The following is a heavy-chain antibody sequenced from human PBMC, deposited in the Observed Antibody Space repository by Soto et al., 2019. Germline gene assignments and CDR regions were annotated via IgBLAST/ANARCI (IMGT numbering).Heavy chain of an antibody. CDR2: INHSGST. V-gene: IGHV4-34*01. CDR3: ARGSLRRYGDQGGWYFDL. D-gene: IGHD4-17*01. J-gene: IGHJ2*01. Sequence: QVQLQQWGAGLLNPSETLSLTCAVYGGSFSGYYWSWIRQPPGKGLEWIGEINHSGSTNYNPSLKSRVNITVDTSKNQFSLKLSSVTAADTAVYYCARGSLRRYGDQGGWYFDLWGRGTLVTVSS. CDR1: GGSFSGYY.